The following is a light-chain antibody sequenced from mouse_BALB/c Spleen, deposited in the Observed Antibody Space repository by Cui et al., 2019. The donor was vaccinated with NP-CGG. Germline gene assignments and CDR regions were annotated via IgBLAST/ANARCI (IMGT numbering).Light chain of an antibody. J-gene: IGLJ1*01. Sequence: QAVVTQGSALTTSPGETVTLTCRSSTGAVTTSNYANCVQEKPDHLFTGLIGGTNNRAPGVPARFSGSLIGDKAALTITGAQTEDEAIYFCALCYSNHWVFGGGTKLTVL. CDR2: GTN. V-gene: IGLV1*01. CDR3: ALCYSNHWV. CDR1: TGAVTTSNY.